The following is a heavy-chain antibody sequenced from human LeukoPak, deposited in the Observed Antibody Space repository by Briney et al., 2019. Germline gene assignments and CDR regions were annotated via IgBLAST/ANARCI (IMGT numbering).Heavy chain of an antibody. Sequence: GGSLRLSCAASGFTFDDYAMHWVRQAPGKGLEWVSGISWNSGSIGYADSVKGRFTISRDNAKNSLYLQMNSLRAEDTAVYYCARQNWNDGFFDYWGQGTLVTVSS. CDR3: ARQNWNDGFFDY. D-gene: IGHD1-1*01. J-gene: IGHJ4*02. V-gene: IGHV3-9*01. CDR1: GFTFDDYA. CDR2: ISWNSGSI.